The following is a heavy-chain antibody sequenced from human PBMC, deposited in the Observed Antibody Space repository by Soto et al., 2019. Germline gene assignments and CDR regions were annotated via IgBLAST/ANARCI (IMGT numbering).Heavy chain of an antibody. CDR3: ARQIYDSSGYYYAY. J-gene: IGHJ4*02. V-gene: IGHV4-39*01. CDR1: GGSIRSSSYY. Sequence: QLQESGPGLVKPSETLSLTCTVSGGSIRSSSYYWGWIRQPPGQGLEWLGTIYSLGNTYYNPSLKSRVTISVDKSKRQLFLKLSSVTAPDTAVYYCARQIYDSSGYYYAYWAQGTLLTVSS. CDR2: IYSLGNT. D-gene: IGHD3-22*01.